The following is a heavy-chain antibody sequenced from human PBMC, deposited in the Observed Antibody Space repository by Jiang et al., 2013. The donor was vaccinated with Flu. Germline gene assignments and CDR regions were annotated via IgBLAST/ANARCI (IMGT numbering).Heavy chain of an antibody. Sequence: SGFTFNNYWIHWVRHAPGKGLVWVSRINSDGSSTNSADSVKGRFTISRDNAKNTVYLQMNSLRVEDTGVYYCARGILYRYGMDVWGQGTTVTVSS. V-gene: IGHV3-74*01. D-gene: IGHD3-3*02. CDR1: GFTFNNYW. J-gene: IGHJ6*02. CDR3: ARGILYRYGMDV. CDR2: INSDGSST.